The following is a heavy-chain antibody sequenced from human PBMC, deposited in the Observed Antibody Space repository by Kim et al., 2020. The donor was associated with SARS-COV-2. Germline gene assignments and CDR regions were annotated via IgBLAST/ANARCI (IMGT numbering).Heavy chain of an antibody. CDR1: GGSISSYY. V-gene: IGHV4-4*07. CDR3: ARDMVDTAMVTPYYFDY. D-gene: IGHD5-18*01. J-gene: IGHJ4*02. Sequence: SETLSLTCTVSGGSISSYYWSWIRQPAGKGLEWIGRIYTSGSTNYNPSLKSRVTMSVDTSKNQFSLKLSSVTDADTAVYYCARDMVDTAMVTPYYFDYWGQGTLVTVSS. CDR2: IYTSGST.